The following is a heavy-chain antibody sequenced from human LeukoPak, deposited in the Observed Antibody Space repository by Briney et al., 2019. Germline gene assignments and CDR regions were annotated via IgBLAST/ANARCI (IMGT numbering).Heavy chain of an antibody. D-gene: IGHD3-3*01. CDR3: AKGVRITVFGVVTEFDY. J-gene: IGHJ4*02. CDR1: GFTFSSYS. CDR2: VSGSGGST. Sequence: GGSLRLSCAASGFTFSSYSMNWVRQAPGKGLEWVSTVSGSGGSTYSGDAVKGRFTISRDNSKNTLYLQMNSLRAEDTAVYYCAKGVRITVFGVVTEFDYWGQGTLVTVSS. V-gene: IGHV3-23*01.